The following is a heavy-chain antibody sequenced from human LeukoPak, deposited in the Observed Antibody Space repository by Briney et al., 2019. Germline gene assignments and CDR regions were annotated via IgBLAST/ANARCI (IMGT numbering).Heavy chain of an antibody. CDR3: ARHPYFASSGYYWYFDL. D-gene: IGHD3-22*01. CDR2: IYTSGST. Sequence: SETLSLTCTVSGGSISSYYWSWVRQPPGKGLEWIGYIYTSGSTNYNPSLKSRVTISVDTSKNQFSLKLSSVTAADTAVYYCARHPYFASSGYYWYFDLWGRGTLVTVSS. V-gene: IGHV4-4*09. CDR1: GGSISSYY. J-gene: IGHJ2*01.